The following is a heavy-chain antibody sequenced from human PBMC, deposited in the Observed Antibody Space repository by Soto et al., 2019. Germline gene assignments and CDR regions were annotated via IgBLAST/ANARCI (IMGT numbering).Heavy chain of an antibody. J-gene: IGHJ6*02. CDR3: AKDLGVTIFGVVISDGMDV. CDR1: GFTFSSYG. V-gene: IGHV3-30*18. CDR2: ISYDGSNK. D-gene: IGHD3-3*01. Sequence: PVGSLRLSCAASGFTFSSYGMHWVRQAPGKGLEWVAVISYDGSNKYYADSVKGRFTISRDNSKNTLYLQMNSLRAEDTAVYYCAKDLGVTIFGVVISDGMDVWGQGTTVTVSS.